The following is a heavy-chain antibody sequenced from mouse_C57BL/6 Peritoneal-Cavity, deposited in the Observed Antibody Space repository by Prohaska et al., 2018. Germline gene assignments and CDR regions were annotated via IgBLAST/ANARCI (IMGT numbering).Heavy chain of an antibody. Sequence: QVQLQQPGAELVMPGASVKLYCKASGYTFTSYWMHWVKQRPGQGIEWIGEIDPSDSYTNYNQKFKGNATLTVDKSSSTAYMQLSSLTSEDSAVYYCARGTIVTNYYAMDYWGQGTSVTVSS. CDR1: GYTFTSYW. D-gene: IGHD2-5*01. CDR2: IDPSDSYT. J-gene: IGHJ4*01. V-gene: IGHV1-69*01. CDR3: ARGTIVTNYYAMDY.